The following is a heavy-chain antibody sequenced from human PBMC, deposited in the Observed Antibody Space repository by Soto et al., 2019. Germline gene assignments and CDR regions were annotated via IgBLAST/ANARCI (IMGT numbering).Heavy chain of an antibody. V-gene: IGHV4-31*03. J-gene: IGHJ6*02. CDR2: IYYSGST. CDR3: ARDIADGYYGMDA. D-gene: IGHD3-16*02. CDR1: GGSISSGGYY. Sequence: SETLSLTCTVSGGSISSGGYYWSWIRQHPGKGLEWIGYIYYSGSTYYNPSLKSRVTISVDTSKNQFSLKLSSVTAADTAVYYCARDIADGYYGMDAWGQGTTVTVSS.